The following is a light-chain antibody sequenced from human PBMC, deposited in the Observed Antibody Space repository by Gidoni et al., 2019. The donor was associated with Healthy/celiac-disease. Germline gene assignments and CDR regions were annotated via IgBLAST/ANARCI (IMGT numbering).Light chain of an antibody. CDR2: KDS. Sequence: SYELTQPPSVSVSPGQTARITCSGDALPKQYAYWYQQKPGQAPVLVIYKDSERPSGIPERFSGSSSGTTVTLTISGVQAEDEADYYCQSADSKERVFGGGTKLTVL. J-gene: IGLJ3*02. CDR1: ALPKQY. V-gene: IGLV3-25*03. CDR3: QSADSKERV.